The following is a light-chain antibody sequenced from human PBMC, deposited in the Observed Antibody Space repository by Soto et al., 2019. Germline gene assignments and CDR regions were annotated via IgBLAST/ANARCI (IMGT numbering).Light chain of an antibody. CDR1: QSVSSN. V-gene: IGKV3-15*01. CDR2: GAS. CDR3: QQYNDWPRT. J-gene: IGKJ1*01. Sequence: ILMTQSPATLSVSPGERATLSCRASQSVSSNLAWYQQKPGQGPRLLIYGASTRATGIPAGFSGSGSGTEFTLTISSLQSEDFAVYFCQQYNDWPRTFGQGTKV.